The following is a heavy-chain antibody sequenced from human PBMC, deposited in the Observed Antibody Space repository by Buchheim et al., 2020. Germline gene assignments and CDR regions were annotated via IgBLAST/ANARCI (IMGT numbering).Heavy chain of an antibody. J-gene: IGHJ6*03. Sequence: QVQLQQWGAGLLKPSETLSLTCAVYGGSFSGYYWSWIRQPPGKGLEWIGEINHSGSTNYNPSLKSRVTISVDTSKNQFSLKLSSVTAADTAVYYCARLGSYGYHYYYYYMDVRGKGTT. CDR1: GGSFSGYY. D-gene: IGHD5-18*01. V-gene: IGHV4-34*01. CDR3: ARLGSYGYHYYYYYMDV. CDR2: INHSGST.